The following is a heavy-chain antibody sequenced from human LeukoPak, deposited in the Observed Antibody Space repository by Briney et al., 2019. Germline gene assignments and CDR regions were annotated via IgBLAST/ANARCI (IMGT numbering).Heavy chain of an antibody. D-gene: IGHD4-11*01. J-gene: IGHJ4*02. CDR3: ARGPSDYTWAWFDY. CDR1: GYTFINYY. V-gene: IGHV1-46*01. CDR2: INPSGGGT. Sequence: PGASVKVSCKASGYTFINYYIHWVRQAPGQGFEWVGLINPSGGGTSYAQKFQGRVSMTRDTSTGTVYMDLSSLRSEDTAVYYCARGPSDYTWAWFDYWGQGTLVIVSS.